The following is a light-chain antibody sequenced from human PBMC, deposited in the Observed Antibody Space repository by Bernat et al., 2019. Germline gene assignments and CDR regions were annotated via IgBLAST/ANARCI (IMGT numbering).Light chain of an antibody. J-gene: IGKJ5*01. CDR2: DVS. V-gene: IGKV3-11*01. CDR1: QSVNPY. Sequence: EVVLTQSPATLSLSPGETATLSCRASQSVNPYLAWYQQKPGQAPRLLIYDVSYRATGIPGRFSGSGSGTDFTLTISSLEAEDFAMYYCQQRSDWITFGEGTRLEI. CDR3: QQRSDWIT.